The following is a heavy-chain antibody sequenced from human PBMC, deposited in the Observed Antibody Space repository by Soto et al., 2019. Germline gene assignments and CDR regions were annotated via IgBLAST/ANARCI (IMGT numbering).Heavy chain of an antibody. CDR3: ARAHIVATMSGYGMDV. D-gene: IGHD5-12*01. V-gene: IGHV5-51*01. CDR2: IYPGDSDT. Sequence: PGESLKISCKGSAYSFTSYWIGWVRQMPGKGLEWMGIIYPGDSDTRYSPSFQGQVTISADKSISTAYLQWSSLKASDTAMYYCARAHIVATMSGYGMDVWGQGTTVTVSS. J-gene: IGHJ6*02. CDR1: AYSFTSYW.